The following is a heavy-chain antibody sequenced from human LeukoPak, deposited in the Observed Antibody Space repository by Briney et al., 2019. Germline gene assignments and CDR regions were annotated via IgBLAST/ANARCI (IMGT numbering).Heavy chain of an antibody. D-gene: IGHD2-15*01. J-gene: IGHJ5*02. Sequence: SETLSLTCAVSGYSISSGYYWGWIRQPPRKGLEWIGTIYHSGTTYYNPSLKSRVTISVDKSKNQFSLKLISVTAADTAVYYCASLCSGGSCYLESGWFDPWGQGTLVTVSS. V-gene: IGHV4-38-2*01. CDR1: GYSISSGYY. CDR3: ASLCSGGSCYLESGWFDP. CDR2: IYHSGTT.